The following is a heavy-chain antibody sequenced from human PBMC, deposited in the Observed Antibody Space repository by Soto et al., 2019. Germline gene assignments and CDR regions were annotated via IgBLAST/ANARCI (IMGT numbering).Heavy chain of an antibody. Sequence: GSLRLSCAASGFSFSTYVMRWVRQAPGKGLEWVSSITTSGDYTYYADSVKGRFTISRDNSKNTLYLQMINLRAEDTALYYCAKAAVATSYYMDVWGKGTTVTVSS. V-gene: IGHV3-23*01. CDR2: ITTSGDYT. CDR1: GFSFSTYV. D-gene: IGHD5-12*01. CDR3: AKAAVATSYYMDV. J-gene: IGHJ6*03.